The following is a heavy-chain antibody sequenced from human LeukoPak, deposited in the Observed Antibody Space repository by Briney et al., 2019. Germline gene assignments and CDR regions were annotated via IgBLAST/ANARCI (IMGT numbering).Heavy chain of an antibody. CDR2: IKQDGSEK. Sequence: GGSLRLSCAASGFTFSSYWMSWVRQAPGKGLEWVANIKQDGSEKYYVDSVKGRFTISRDNAKNSLYLQMNSLRAEDTAVYYCAREWDGARPIGFDYWGQGTLVTVSS. CDR1: GFTFSSYW. J-gene: IGHJ4*02. V-gene: IGHV3-7*01. CDR3: AREWDGARPIGFDY. D-gene: IGHD6-6*01.